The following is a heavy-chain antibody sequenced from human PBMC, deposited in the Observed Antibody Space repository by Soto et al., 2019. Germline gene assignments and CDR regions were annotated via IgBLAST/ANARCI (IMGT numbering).Heavy chain of an antibody. CDR1: GFTFDDYA. CDR2: ITWNGVNT. V-gene: IGHV3-9*01. J-gene: IGHJ3*02. D-gene: IGHD2-15*01. CDR3: TRGYCSVGSCAFDI. Sequence: EEQLVEAGGALVQPGRSLRLSCAASGFTFDDYAMHWVRQVPGKGLEWVSFITWNGVNTAYADSIRGRFTISRDNAKNSLYLQMNSLSAEDTAFYYCTRGYCSVGSCAFDIWGQGTMFAVSS.